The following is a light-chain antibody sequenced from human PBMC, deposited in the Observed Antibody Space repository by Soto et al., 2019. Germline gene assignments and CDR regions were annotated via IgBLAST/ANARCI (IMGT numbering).Light chain of an antibody. V-gene: IGKV3-20*01. Sequence: EIVLTQSPGTLSLSPGERATLSCRASQSVSSSYLAWYQQKPRQAPRLLIYGASSSATGIPDRFSGSGSGSDFTRTISRLEPEDFAVYYGQQYGSSPYTFGQGTKLEIK. J-gene: IGKJ2*01. CDR3: QQYGSSPYT. CDR1: QSVSSSY. CDR2: GAS.